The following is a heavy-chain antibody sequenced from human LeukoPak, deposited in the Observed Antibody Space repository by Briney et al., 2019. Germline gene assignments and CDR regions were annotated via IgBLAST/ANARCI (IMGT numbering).Heavy chain of an antibody. CDR3: ARARSGYDYFD. J-gene: IGHJ4*02. V-gene: IGHV4-59*01. D-gene: IGHD5-12*01. CDR2: IYYSGNT. CDR1: GGSISSYY. Sequence: PSETLSLTCTVSGGSISSYYWSWIRQPPGKGLEWIGHIYYSGNTNYNPSLKSRLTISVDTSKNQFSLKLSSVTAADTAVYYCARARSGYDYFDWGQGTLVTVSS.